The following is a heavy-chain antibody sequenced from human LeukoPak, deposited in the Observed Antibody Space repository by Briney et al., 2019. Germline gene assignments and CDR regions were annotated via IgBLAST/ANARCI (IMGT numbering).Heavy chain of an antibody. CDR2: IYTSGST. D-gene: IGHD4-23*01. Sequence: SETLSLTCAVYGGSFSGYYWSWIRQPAGKGLEWIGRIYTSGSTNYNPSLKSRVTMSVDTSKNQFSLKLSSVTAADTAVYYCARERNYGGNSGVDYWGQGTLVTVSS. J-gene: IGHJ4*02. V-gene: IGHV4-4*07. CDR3: ARERNYGGNSGVDY. CDR1: GGSFSGYY.